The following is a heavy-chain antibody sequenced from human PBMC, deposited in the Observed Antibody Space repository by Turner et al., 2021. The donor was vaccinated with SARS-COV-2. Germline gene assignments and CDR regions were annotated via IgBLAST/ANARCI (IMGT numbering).Heavy chain of an antibody. CDR2: ISGNGVYT. J-gene: IGHJ5*02. D-gene: IGHD7-27*01. V-gene: IGHV3-23*01. Sequence: EVQFLESGGGLVEPGGSLRISCGASGITFSRYAKGWVRQAPGKGLEYVSSISGNGVYTFYAGSVGGRFTIYRDNPKNTLYLEMNGLRPGDTAVYYCLSVDDPRFNSDWGWFDPWGQGTLVTVSS. CDR3: LSVDDPRFNSDWGWFDP. CDR1: GITFSRYA.